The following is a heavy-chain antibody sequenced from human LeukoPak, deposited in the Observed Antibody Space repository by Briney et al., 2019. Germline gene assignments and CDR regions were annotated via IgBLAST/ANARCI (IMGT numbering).Heavy chain of an antibody. CDR1: GYTFTSYG. J-gene: IGHJ4*02. CDR3: ARGRWLDAFDY. CDR2: ISAYNGNT. V-gene: IGHV1-18*01. D-gene: IGHD6-19*01. Sequence: ASVKVSCKASGYTFTSYGISWVRQAPGQGLEWMGWISAYNGNTNYAQKLQGRVTMTRDTSISTAYMELSRLRSDDTAVYYCARGRWLDAFDYWGQGTLVTVSS.